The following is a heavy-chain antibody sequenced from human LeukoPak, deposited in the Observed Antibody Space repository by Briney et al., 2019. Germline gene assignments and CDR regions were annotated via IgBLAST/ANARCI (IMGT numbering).Heavy chain of an antibody. CDR2: ISENGDGR. CDR3: TKDWSASY. Sequence: GGSLRLSCAASGFTFSNFAMTWVRQAPGKGLQWVSAISENGDGRYYAGSVKGRFTISRDNSRNMLYLEMNNLRAEDTALYYCTKDWSASYWGQGTLVTVSS. J-gene: IGHJ4*02. CDR1: GFTFSNFA. V-gene: IGHV3-23*01.